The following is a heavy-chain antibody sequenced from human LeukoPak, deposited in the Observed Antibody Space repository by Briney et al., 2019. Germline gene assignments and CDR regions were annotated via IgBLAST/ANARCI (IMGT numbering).Heavy chain of an antibody. J-gene: IGHJ4*02. V-gene: IGHV3-21*01. D-gene: IGHD1-26*01. CDR1: GFTFNIYN. Sequence: PGGSLRLSCAASGFTFNIYNMNWVRQAPGKGLEWVSSISSSSSSYIYYADSVKGRFTISRDNARNSLYLQMNSLRAEDTAVYYCARDKIVGATHFDYWGQGALVTVSS. CDR2: ISSSSSSYI. CDR3: ARDKIVGATHFDY.